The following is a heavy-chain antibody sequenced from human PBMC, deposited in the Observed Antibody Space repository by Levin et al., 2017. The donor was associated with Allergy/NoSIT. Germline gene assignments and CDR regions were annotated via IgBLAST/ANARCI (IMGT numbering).Heavy chain of an antibody. Sequence: SQTLSLTCAVYGGSFSGYYWSWIRQPPGKGLEWIGEINHSGSTNYNPSLKSRVTISVDTSKNQFSLKLSSVTAADTAVYYCARGGKGILRYSPTGYFDYWGQGTLVTVSS. CDR3: ARGGKGILRYSPTGYFDY. V-gene: IGHV4-34*01. D-gene: IGHD3-9*01. J-gene: IGHJ4*02. CDR2: INHSGST. CDR1: GGSFSGYY.